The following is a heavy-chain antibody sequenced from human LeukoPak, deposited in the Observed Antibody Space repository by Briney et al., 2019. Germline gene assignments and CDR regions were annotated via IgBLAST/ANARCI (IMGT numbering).Heavy chain of an antibody. CDR2: ISSSSSYI. V-gene: IGHV3-21*01. CDR1: GFTFSSYS. CDR3: VKGDIVVVVAATHFDY. Sequence: GGSLRLSCAASGFTFSSYSMNWVRQAPGKGLEWVSFISSSSSYIYYADSVKGRFTISRDSAKNSLYLQMNSLRAEDTAVYYCVKGDIVVVVAATHFDYWGQGTLVTVSS. J-gene: IGHJ4*02. D-gene: IGHD2-15*01.